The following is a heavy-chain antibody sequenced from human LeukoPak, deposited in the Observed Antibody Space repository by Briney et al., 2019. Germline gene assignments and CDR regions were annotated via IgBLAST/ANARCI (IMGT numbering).Heavy chain of an antibody. CDR3: ARTRLAYCGGDCYSGTNFDY. J-gene: IGHJ4*02. Sequence: ASVKVSCKASGYTFTSYDINWVRQASGQGLEWMGWVNPNSGNRGYAQKFQGRVTITRNTSISTAYMELSSLRSEDTAVYYCARTRLAYCGGDCYSGTNFDYWGQGTLVTVSS. CDR2: VNPNSGNR. CDR1: GYTFTSYD. V-gene: IGHV1-8*03. D-gene: IGHD2-21*02.